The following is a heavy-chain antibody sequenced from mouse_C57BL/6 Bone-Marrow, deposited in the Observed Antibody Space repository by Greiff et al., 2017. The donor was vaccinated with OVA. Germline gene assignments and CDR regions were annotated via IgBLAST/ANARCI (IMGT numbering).Heavy chain of an antibody. D-gene: IGHD2-3*01. CDR1: GFTFNTYA. J-gene: IGHJ3*01. CDR2: IRSKSSNYAT. CDR3: VRDDGYYFSAWFAY. V-gene: IGHV10-3*01. Sequence: EVMLVESGGGLVQPKGSLKLSCAASGFTFNTYAMHWVRQAPGKGLEWVARIRSKSSNYATYYADSVKDRFTISRDDSQSMLYLQMNNLKTEDTAMYYCVRDDGYYFSAWFAYWGQGTLVTVSA.